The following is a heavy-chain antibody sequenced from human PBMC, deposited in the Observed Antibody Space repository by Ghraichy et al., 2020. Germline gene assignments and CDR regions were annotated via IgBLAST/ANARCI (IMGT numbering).Heavy chain of an antibody. V-gene: IGHV3-30*02. CDR3: EKDEKNGDYVFDY. Sequence: GGSLRLSCAASGFTFSSYGMHWVRQAPGKGLEWVAFIRNDGSNKYYADSVKGRFTISRENSKNTLYLQMNRLRAEDTAVYYCEKDEKNGDYVFDYWGQGNLVTVS. CDR1: GFTFSSYG. J-gene: IGHJ4*02. D-gene: IGHD4-17*01. CDR2: IRNDGSNK.